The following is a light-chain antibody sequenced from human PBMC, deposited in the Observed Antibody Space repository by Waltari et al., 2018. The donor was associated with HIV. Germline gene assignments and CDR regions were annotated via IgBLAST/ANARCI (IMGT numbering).Light chain of an antibody. CDR3: SSYTSSSTLEV. Sequence: QSALIQPASVSGSPGQSIHISCTGTSSDFGGYHYVSWYQQHPGKAPKLMIYDVSNRPSGVSNRFSGSKSGNTASLTISGLQAEDEADYYCSSYTSSSTLEVFGGGTKLTVL. J-gene: IGLJ3*02. V-gene: IGLV2-14*03. CDR1: SSDFGGYHY. CDR2: DVS.